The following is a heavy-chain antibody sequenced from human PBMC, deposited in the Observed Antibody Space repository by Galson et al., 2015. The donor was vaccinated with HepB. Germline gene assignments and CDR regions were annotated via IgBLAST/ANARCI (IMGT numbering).Heavy chain of an antibody. V-gene: IGHV3-33*08. J-gene: IGHJ4*02. CDR1: GFTFNSHG. D-gene: IGHD3-10*01. CDR3: ARYYGSGTIGGLDY. CDR2: IWYDGSKE. Sequence: SGFTFNSHGMHWVRQAPGKGLEWVAVIWYDGSKEYYAESVKGRFTISRDDSKSTLYLQMNSLRGEDTAVYYCARYYGSGTIGGLDYWGQGTLVTVSS.